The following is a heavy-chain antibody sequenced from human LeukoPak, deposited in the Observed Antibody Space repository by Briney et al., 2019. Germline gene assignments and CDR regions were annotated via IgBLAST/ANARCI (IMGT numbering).Heavy chain of an antibody. Sequence: GGSLRLSCAASGFTFSRSAMTWVRQTPGKGLDWVSSISSSGNTYYADSVKGRFTISRDNSKTMLYLQMNSLRAEDTAVYYCVKGRISEDGLDFWGQGTLVTVSS. CDR1: GFTFSRSA. D-gene: IGHD6-13*01. V-gene: IGHV3-23*01. J-gene: IGHJ4*02. CDR2: ISSSGNT. CDR3: VKGRISEDGLDF.